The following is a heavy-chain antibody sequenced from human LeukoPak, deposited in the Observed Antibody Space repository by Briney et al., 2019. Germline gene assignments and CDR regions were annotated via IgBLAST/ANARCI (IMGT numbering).Heavy chain of an antibody. V-gene: IGHV1-46*01. J-gene: IGHJ4*02. CDR3: ARDHSTTVAGTGGKYFDY. Sequence: ASVNVSCKASGYTFTSYYMHWVRQAPGQGLEGMGIFNPSGGSTSYAQKFQGRVTMTRDTSTSTVYMELSSLRSEDTAVYYCARDHSTTVAGTGGKYFDYWGQGTLVTVSS. CDR2: FNPSGGST. D-gene: IGHD6-19*01. CDR1: GYTFTSYY.